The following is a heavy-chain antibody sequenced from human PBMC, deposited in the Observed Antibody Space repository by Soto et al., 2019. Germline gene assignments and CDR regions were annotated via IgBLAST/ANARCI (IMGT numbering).Heavy chain of an antibody. CDR1: GGSISSGGYY. CDR2: IYYSGST. Sequence: QVQLQESGPGLVKPSQTLSLTCTVSGGSISSGGYYWSWIRQHPGKGLEWIGYIYYSGSTYYNPSIKSRVTISVDASKNQFSLKLSSVTAADTAVYSCARGRDGYNSLDYWGQGTLVTVSS. CDR3: ARGRDGYNSLDY. J-gene: IGHJ4*02. V-gene: IGHV4-31*03. D-gene: IGHD5-12*01.